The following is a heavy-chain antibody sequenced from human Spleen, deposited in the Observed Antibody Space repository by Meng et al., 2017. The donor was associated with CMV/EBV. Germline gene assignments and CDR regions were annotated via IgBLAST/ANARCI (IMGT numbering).Heavy chain of an antibody. CDR3: ARSRPPRMGYCGGDCYSGFDY. Sequence: ASVKVSCKASGYTFTSYDINWVRQATGQGLEWMGWMNPNSGNTGYAQKFQGRVTITRNTSISTAYMELSSLRSEDTAMYYCARSRPPRMGYCGGDCYSGFDYWGQGTLVTVSS. CDR2: MNPNSGNT. J-gene: IGHJ4*02. CDR1: GYTFTSYD. D-gene: IGHD2-21*01. V-gene: IGHV1-8*03.